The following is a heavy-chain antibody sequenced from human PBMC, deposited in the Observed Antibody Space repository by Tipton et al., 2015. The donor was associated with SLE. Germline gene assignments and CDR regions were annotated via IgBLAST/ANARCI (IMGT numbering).Heavy chain of an antibody. CDR2: IYYGGST. CDR3: ARDVDRWLFRD. Sequence: TLSLTCTVSGGSVSSYYWSWIRQTPGKGLEWIAYIYYGGSTDYNPSLRSRVTTSVDTSKNQFSLNLSSVTAADTAPYYCARDVDRWLFRDWGQGTLVTVSS. D-gene: IGHD6-19*01. V-gene: IGHV4-59*02. J-gene: IGHJ4*02. CDR1: GGSVSSYY.